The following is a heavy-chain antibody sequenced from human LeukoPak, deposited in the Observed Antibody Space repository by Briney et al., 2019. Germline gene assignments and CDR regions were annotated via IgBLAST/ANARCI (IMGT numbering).Heavy chain of an antibody. CDR3: ARDQEVDYSNYEAWYYYYYMDV. D-gene: IGHD4-11*01. V-gene: IGHV3-30*01. J-gene: IGHJ6*03. CDR1: GFTFSSYA. Sequence: GGSLRLSCAASGFTFSSYAMHWVRQAPGKGLEWVAVISYDGSNKYYADSVKGRFTISRDNSKNTLYLQMNSLRAEDTAVYYCARDQEVDYSNYEAWYYYYYMDVWGKGTTVTVSS. CDR2: ISYDGSNK.